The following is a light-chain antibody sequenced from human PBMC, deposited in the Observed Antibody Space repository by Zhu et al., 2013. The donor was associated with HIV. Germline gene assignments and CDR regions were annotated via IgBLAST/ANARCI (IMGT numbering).Light chain of an antibody. CDR3: QHYNGYLYP. V-gene: IGKV1-39*01. J-gene: IGKJ2*01. Sequence: DIQMTQSPSSLSASVGDRVTITCRASQSISSYLNWYQQKPGKAPKLLIYAASSLQSGVPSRFSGSGSGTEFTLTISSLQPDDFATYYCQHYNGYLYPFGQGTKLEIK. CDR1: QSISSY. CDR2: AAS.